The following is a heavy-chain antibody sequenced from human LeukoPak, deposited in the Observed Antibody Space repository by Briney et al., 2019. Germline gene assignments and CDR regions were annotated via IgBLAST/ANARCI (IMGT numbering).Heavy chain of an antibody. CDR2: IYYSVRT. Sequence: RSSETLSLTCTVSGGSISSGDYYWSWIHQPPGKVLEWFGYIYYSVRTYYKPPLKSRVTISVETSTNQFSLKLSSVTAADTAVYYCARVRDIVVVPAAAKFDPWGQGTLVTVSS. J-gene: IGHJ5*02. CDR1: GGSISSGDYY. V-gene: IGHV4-30-4*08. CDR3: ARVRDIVVVPAAAKFDP. D-gene: IGHD2-2*01.